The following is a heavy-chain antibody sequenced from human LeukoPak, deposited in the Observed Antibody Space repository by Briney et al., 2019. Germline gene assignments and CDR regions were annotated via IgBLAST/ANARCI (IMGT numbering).Heavy chain of an antibody. Sequence: GGSLRLSCAASGFTFSSYWMSWVRQAPGKGLEWVANIKQDGSEKYYVDSVKGRFTISRDNAKNSLYLQMNSLRAEETAVYYCARDLRYYYDSSGYYWDDAFDIWGQGTMVTVSS. CDR1: GFTFSSYW. J-gene: IGHJ3*02. V-gene: IGHV3-7*01. D-gene: IGHD3-22*01. CDR3: ARDLRYYYDSSGYYWDDAFDI. CDR2: IKQDGSEK.